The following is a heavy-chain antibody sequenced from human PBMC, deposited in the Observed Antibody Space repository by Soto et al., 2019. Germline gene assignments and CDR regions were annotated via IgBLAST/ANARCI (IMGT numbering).Heavy chain of an antibody. CDR3: ARGGSSYYFDY. Sequence: EVQLLESGGGLVQPGGSLRLSCAASGFTFSSYAMSWVRQAPGKGLEWVSVISSSGGSTYYADSVKGRFTISRDNSKNTLYLQMNSLRAEDTAVYYCARGGSSYYFDYWGQGTLVTVSS. CDR2: ISSSGGST. D-gene: IGHD2-15*01. CDR1: GFTFSSYA. V-gene: IGHV3-23*01. J-gene: IGHJ4*02.